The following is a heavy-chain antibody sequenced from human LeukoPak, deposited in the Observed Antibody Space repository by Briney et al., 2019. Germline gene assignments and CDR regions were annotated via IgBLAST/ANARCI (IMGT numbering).Heavy chain of an antibody. CDR1: DDSISNNRYF. CDR3: ARLVATSRDY. V-gene: IGHV4-39*01. Sequence: SETLSLTCTISDDSISNNRYFWAWIRQPPGKGLEWIGSINYSGSTYYNPSLKSRVTISVDTSKNQISLKLSSVTAADTAVYYCARLVATSRDYWGQGTLVTVSS. CDR2: INYSGST. J-gene: IGHJ4*02. D-gene: IGHD5-12*01.